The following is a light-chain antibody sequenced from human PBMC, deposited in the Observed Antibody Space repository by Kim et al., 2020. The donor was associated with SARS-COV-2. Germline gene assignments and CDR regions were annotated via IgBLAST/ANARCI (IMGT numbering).Light chain of an antibody. V-gene: IGKV3-20*01. CDR3: HQYGSSPST. J-gene: IGKJ5*01. Sequence: SPGERATLSCRASRSITSNYLAWYQQKPGQAPRLLIYIAYTRATGIPDRFSGSGSGTEFTLTISRLEPEDFAVHYCHQYGSSPSTFGQGTRLEIK. CDR2: IAY. CDR1: RSITSNY.